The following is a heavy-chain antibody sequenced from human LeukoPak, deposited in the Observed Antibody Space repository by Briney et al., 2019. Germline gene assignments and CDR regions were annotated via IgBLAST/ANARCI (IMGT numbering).Heavy chain of an antibody. D-gene: IGHD2-2*01. J-gene: IGHJ4*02. V-gene: IGHV7-4-1*02. CDR1: GGTFSSYA. CDR3: ARAASLDY. CDR2: INTNTGKP. Sequence: ASVKVSCTASGGTFSSYAISWVRQAPGQGLEWMGWINTNTGKPTYAQGFTGRFVFSLDSSVSTAYLQINSLNAEGTAVYYCARAASLDYWGQGTLVTVSS.